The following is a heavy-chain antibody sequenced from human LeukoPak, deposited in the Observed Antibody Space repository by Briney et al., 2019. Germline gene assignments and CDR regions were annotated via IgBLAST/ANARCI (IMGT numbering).Heavy chain of an antibody. CDR3: ARDNGYRTPHYFDY. Sequence: ASVKVSCKVSGYTFTSYDINWLRQATGQGLEWMGWMNPNSGNTGYAQKFQGRVTMTRNTSISTAYMELSSLRSEDTAVYYCARDNGYRTPHYFDYWGQGTLVAVSS. CDR2: MNPNSGNT. V-gene: IGHV1-8*01. CDR1: GYTFTSYD. J-gene: IGHJ4*02. D-gene: IGHD5-18*01.